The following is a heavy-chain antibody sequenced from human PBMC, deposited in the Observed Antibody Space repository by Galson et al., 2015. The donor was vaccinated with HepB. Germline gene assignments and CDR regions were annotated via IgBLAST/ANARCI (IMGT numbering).Heavy chain of an antibody. CDR1: GFTFSSYG. CDR2: IWYDGSNK. CDR3: ARARGYSYGYGMDV. V-gene: IGHV3-33*08. D-gene: IGHD5-18*01. J-gene: IGHJ6*02. Sequence: SLRLSCAASGFTFSSYGMHWVSQAPGKGLEWVAVIWYDGSNKYYADSVKGRFTISRDNSKNTLYLQMNSLRAEDTAVYYCARARGYSYGYGMDVWGQGTTVTVSS.